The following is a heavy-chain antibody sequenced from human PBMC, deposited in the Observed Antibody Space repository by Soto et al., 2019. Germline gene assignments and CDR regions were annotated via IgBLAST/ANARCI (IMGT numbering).Heavy chain of an antibody. CDR1: GGSFSGYY. J-gene: IGHJ4*02. D-gene: IGHD1-20*01. Sequence: SETLSLTCAVYGGSFSGYYWSWIRQPPGKGLEWIGEINHSGSTNYNPSLKSRVTISVDTSKNQFSLKLSSVTAADTAVYYCASITAPVGFDYWGQGTLVTVSS. CDR2: INHSGST. CDR3: ASITAPVGFDY. V-gene: IGHV4-34*01.